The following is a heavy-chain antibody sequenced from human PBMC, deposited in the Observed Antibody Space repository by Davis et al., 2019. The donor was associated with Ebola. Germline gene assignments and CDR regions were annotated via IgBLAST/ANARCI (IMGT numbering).Heavy chain of an antibody. CDR2: MSSDGNIK. CDR1: GFTFSGSA. D-gene: IGHD1-26*01. V-gene: IGHV3-30*09. Sequence: GESLKISCAASGFTFSGSALHWVRQAPGKGLEWVAFMSSDGNIKNYADSVKGRFAISRDNSKNTLYLQMNSLKTEDTAVYYCTTDLSGSYYDYYYYYYMDVWGKGTTVTVSS. CDR3: TTDLSGSYYDYYYYYYMDV. J-gene: IGHJ6*03.